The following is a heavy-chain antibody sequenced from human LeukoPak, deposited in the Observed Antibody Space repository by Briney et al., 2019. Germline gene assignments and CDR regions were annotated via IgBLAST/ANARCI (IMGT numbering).Heavy chain of an antibody. CDR2: INPNSGGT. CDR1: GYTFTSYD. Sequence: GASVKVSCKASGYTFTSYDINWVRQAPGQGLEWMGWINPNSGGTNYAQKFQGRVTMTRDTSISTAYMELSRLRSDDTAVYYCARAMSIAARLQTIFDYWGQGTLVTVSS. V-gene: IGHV1-2*02. CDR3: ARAMSIAARLQTIFDY. D-gene: IGHD6-6*01. J-gene: IGHJ4*02.